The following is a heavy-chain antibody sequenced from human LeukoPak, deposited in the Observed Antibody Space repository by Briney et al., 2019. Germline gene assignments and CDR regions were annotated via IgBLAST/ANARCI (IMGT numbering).Heavy chain of an antibody. CDR2: INSDGSST. CDR1: GFTFSSYW. V-gene: IGHV3-74*01. J-gene: IGHJ6*02. CDR3: AREILYYYGMDV. Sequence: HPGGSLRLSCAASGFTFSSYWMHWVRQAPGKGLVWVSRINSDGSSTSYADSVKGRFTISRDNAKNTLYLQMNSLRAEDTAVYYCAREILYYYGMDVWGQGTTVTVSS.